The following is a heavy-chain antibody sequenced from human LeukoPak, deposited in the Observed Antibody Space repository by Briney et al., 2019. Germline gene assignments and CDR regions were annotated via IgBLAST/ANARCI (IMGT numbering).Heavy chain of an antibody. CDR2: INYSGST. CDR1: GFTFSSYS. D-gene: IGHD3-3*01. V-gene: IGHV4-34*01. J-gene: IGHJ4*02. Sequence: GSLRLSWAASGFTFSSYSMNWVRQPPGKGLEWIGEINYSGSTNYNPSLKSRVTISVDTSKKQFSLRLSSVTAADTAVYYCARALLEWLLVFDYWGQGTLVTVSS. CDR3: ARALLEWLLVFDY.